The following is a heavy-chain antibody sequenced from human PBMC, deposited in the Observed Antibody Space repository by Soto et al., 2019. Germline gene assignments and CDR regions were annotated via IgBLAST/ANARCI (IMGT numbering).Heavy chain of an antibody. J-gene: IGHJ6*02. V-gene: IGHV1-69*13. CDR1: GGTFSSYP. D-gene: IGHD3-3*01. Sequence: ASVKVSCKASGGTFSSYPISWVRQAPGQGLEWMGGIIPIFGTANYAQKFQGRVTITVDESTSTAYMELSSLRSEDTAVYYCARAWLGTMFGVAIYGMDVWGQGTTVTVSS. CDR3: ARAWLGTMFGVAIYGMDV. CDR2: IIPIFGTA.